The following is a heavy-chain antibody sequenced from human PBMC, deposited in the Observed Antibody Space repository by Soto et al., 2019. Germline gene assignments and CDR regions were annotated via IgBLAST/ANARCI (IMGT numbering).Heavy chain of an antibody. Sequence: PSETLSLTCAVYGGSFSGYYLSWIRQPPGKGLEWIGEINHSGSTNYNPSLKSRVTISVDTSKNQFSLKLSSVTAADTAVYYCARPNWGRFDYWGQGTLVTVSS. V-gene: IGHV4-34*01. CDR2: INHSGST. D-gene: IGHD7-27*01. J-gene: IGHJ4*02. CDR3: ARPNWGRFDY. CDR1: GGSFSGYY.